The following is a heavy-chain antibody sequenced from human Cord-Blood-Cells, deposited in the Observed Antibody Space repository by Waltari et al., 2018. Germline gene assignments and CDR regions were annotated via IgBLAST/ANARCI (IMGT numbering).Heavy chain of an antibody. D-gene: IGHD3-22*01. V-gene: IGHV3-72*01. CDR3: ARDRRYYDSSGYFFDY. J-gene: IGHJ4*02. CDR1: GFPFSDHY. CDR2: TRNKANSYTT. Sequence: EVQLVESGGGLVQPGGCLRLSCAASGFPFSDHYMDWVRQAPGKGLEWVGRTRNKANSYTTEYAASVKGRFTISRDDSKNSLYLQMNSLKTEDTDVYYCARDRRYYDSSGYFFDYWGQGTLVTVSS.